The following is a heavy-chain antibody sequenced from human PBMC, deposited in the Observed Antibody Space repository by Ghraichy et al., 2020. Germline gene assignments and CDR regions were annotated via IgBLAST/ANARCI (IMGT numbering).Heavy chain of an antibody. Sequence: LRLSCTVSGGSISSGNYYWSWIRQPPGKGLEWIGYIYYSGSTYYNPSLKSRVTISVDTSKNQFSLKLSSVTAADTAVYYCARENGEWFGELFQSSPFDYWGQGTLVTVSS. V-gene: IGHV4-30-4*01. CDR1: GGSISSGNYY. J-gene: IGHJ4*02. CDR2: IYYSGST. CDR3: ARENGEWFGELFQSSPFDY. D-gene: IGHD3-10*01.